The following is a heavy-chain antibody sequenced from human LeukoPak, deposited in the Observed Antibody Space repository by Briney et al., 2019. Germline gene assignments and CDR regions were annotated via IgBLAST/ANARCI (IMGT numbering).Heavy chain of an antibody. J-gene: IGHJ6*02. CDR3: AKDLKSMVRGACMDA. D-gene: IGHD3-10*01. Sequence: PGGSLRLSCAASGLTVSSNYMNWVRQAPGRGLEWVSAIYNGGSTNYADSVKGRFTISSDNSKNTLFLQMNSLRAEDTAVYYCAKDLKSMVRGACMDAWGQGTTVTVSS. V-gene: IGHV3-53*05. CDR2: IYNGGST. CDR1: GLTVSSNY.